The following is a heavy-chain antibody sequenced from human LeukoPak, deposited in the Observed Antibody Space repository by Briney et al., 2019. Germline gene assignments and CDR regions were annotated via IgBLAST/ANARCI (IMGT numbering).Heavy chain of an antibody. CDR3: AILTSTVRYFDY. J-gene: IGHJ4*02. Sequence: SETLSLTCTVSGGSITSFYWTWIRQSAEKGLEWIGRISSSGNTKYNPSLNSRVTISVDKSKNQFSLKLSSVTAADTAVYYCAILTSTVRYFDYWGQGTLVTVSS. V-gene: IGHV4-4*07. CDR1: GGSITSFY. CDR2: ISSSGNT. D-gene: IGHD4-17*01.